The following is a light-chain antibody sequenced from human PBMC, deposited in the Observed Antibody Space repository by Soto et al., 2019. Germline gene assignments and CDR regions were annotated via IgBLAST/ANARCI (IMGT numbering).Light chain of an antibody. J-gene: IGLJ1*01. CDR1: SSNIGTNA. V-gene: IGLV1-44*01. CDR2: NNN. Sequence: QPVLTQPPSASGTPGQRVTISCSGGSSNIGTNAVNWYQQLPGTAPKLLIYNNNQRPSGVPDRFSGSKSGTSASLAISGLQSEDEADYYCAAWDDSLNGYVCGTGTKVTVL. CDR3: AAWDDSLNGYV.